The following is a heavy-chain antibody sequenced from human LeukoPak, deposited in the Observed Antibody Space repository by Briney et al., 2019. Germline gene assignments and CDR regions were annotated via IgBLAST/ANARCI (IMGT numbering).Heavy chain of an antibody. CDR2: ISNSGDKT. J-gene: IGHJ6*02. D-gene: IGHD1-26*01. V-gene: IGHV3-23*01. CDR1: GFTFSTYA. Sequence: QTGGSLRLSCAASGFTFSTYAMNWVRQAPGKGLEWVSLISNSGDKTYYADSVKGRFTISRDNSKNTLSLQMNSLRAEDTAVYYCAKDVRVGGGGMDVWGQGTPVTVSS. CDR3: AKDVRVGGGGMDV.